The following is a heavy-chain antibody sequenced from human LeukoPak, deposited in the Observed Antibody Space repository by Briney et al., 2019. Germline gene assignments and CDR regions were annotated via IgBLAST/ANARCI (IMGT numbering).Heavy chain of an antibody. J-gene: IGHJ4*02. Sequence: SETLSLTCTVSGGSISSSSYYWGWIRQPPGKGLEWIGSIYYSGSTYYNPSLKSRVTISVDTSKNQFSLKLSSVTAADTAVYYCARVEQWLAQYYFDYWGQGTLVTVSS. CDR3: ARVEQWLAQYYFDY. CDR2: IYYSGST. CDR1: GGSISSSSYY. D-gene: IGHD6-19*01. V-gene: IGHV4-39*07.